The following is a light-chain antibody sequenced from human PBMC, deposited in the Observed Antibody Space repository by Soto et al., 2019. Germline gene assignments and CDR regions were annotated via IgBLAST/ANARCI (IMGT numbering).Light chain of an antibody. CDR2: EVS. Sequence: QSVLTRPASVSGSPGQSITISCTGTSSGIRDYNYVSWYQQLPGNAPKLIMYEVSNRPSGISNRFSGSKSGNTASLTISGLQAEDEADYYCSSKSPDFFGTGTKVTVL. V-gene: IGLV2-14*01. J-gene: IGLJ1*01. CDR1: SSGIRDYNY. CDR3: SSKSPDF.